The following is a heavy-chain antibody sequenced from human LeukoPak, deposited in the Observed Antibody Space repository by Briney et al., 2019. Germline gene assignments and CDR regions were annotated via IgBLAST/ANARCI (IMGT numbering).Heavy chain of an antibody. CDR1: GFTFSGFA. D-gene: IGHD4-17*01. J-gene: IGHJ4*02. CDR3: TTPTTVTTASH. CDR2: IRSKPNNYAT. V-gene: IGHV3-73*01. Sequence: GGSLRLSCAASGFTFSGFAMHWVRQVSGKGLEWVGRIRSKPNNYATEYAASVKGRFTISRDDSKNTTYLQMNSLKTEDTAVYYCTTPTTVTTASHWGQGTLVTVTS.